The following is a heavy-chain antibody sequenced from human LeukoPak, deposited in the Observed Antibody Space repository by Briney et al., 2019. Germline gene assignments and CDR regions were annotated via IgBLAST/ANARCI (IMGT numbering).Heavy chain of an antibody. J-gene: IGHJ3*02. CDR3: ARGGSGSYYKGGAFDI. Sequence: GASLQISCKGSGSSFTSYWIGWVRQLPGKGLEWMGIIYPGDSDTRYSPSFQGQVTISADKSISPAYLQWSSLKASDTAMYYCARGGSGSYYKGGAFDIWGQGTMVTVSS. CDR2: IYPGDSDT. V-gene: IGHV5-51*01. D-gene: IGHD3-10*01. CDR1: GSSFTSYW.